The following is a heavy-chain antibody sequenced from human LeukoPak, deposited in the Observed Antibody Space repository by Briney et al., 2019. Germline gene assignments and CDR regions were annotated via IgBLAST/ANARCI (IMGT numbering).Heavy chain of an antibody. CDR3: TRDRTVLRYFDWLEDF. V-gene: IGHV3-49*04. D-gene: IGHD3-9*01. CDR2: IRTKVDGGTA. Sequence: GGSLRLSCTASGFTFGDYAISWVRQAPGKGLEWVGFIRTKVDGGTAEYAASVKGRFTISRDDSTSIAYLQINSLKTEDTAVYYCTRDRTVLRYFDWLEDFWGQGTLVTVSS. J-gene: IGHJ4*02. CDR1: GFTFGDYA.